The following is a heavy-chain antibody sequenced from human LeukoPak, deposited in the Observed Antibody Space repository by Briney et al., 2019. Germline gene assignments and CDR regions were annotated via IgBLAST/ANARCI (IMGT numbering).Heavy chain of an antibody. CDR1: GFTFSSYS. Sequence: GGSLRLSCAASGFTFSSYSMNWVRQAPGKGREWVSYINSSGRTIDYADSVKGRFTISRDKAKNSLYLQMNSLRAEDTAVYYCASYGDYVSGGGAFDIWGQGTMVTVSS. J-gene: IGHJ3*02. CDR2: INSSGRTI. V-gene: IGHV3-48*01. CDR3: ASYGDYVSGGGAFDI. D-gene: IGHD4-17*01.